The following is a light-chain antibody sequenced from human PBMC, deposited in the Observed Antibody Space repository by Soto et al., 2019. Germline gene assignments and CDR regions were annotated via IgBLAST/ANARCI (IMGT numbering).Light chain of an antibody. Sequence: DIQMTQSPSSVSASVGDRVTITCRASQGLNNYLAWYQQSPGKAPKLLIYKTSTLNSGIPSRFSGSRSGTDFTHTVSSLQPEDFATYYCHQGRCFPWTFGQGTKVEI. J-gene: IGKJ1*01. CDR3: HQGRCFPWT. CDR1: QGLNNY. CDR2: KTS. V-gene: IGKV1-12*01.